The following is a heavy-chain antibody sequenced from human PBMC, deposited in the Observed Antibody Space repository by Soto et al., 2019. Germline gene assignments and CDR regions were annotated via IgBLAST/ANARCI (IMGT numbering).Heavy chain of an antibody. J-gene: IGHJ4*02. CDR1: GFTFSRYW. CDR3: ARPDARYDSTAY. Sequence: EVQLVESGGGLVQPGGSLRLSCAASGFTFSRYWMSWVRQAPGKGLEWVVNIKEDGSEKYYVDSVKGRFTISRDNAKNSLYLQMNSLRAEDTAVYYCARPDARYDSTAYWGQGTLVTVSS. CDR2: IKEDGSEK. D-gene: IGHD3-22*01. V-gene: IGHV3-7*04.